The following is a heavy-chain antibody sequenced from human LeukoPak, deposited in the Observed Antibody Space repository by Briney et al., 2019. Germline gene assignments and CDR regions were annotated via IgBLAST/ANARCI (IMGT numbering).Heavy chain of an antibody. CDR1: GYTFTSYG. CDR3: AKPGDSRRLNYYYYYYMDV. J-gene: IGHJ6*03. D-gene: IGHD2-21*01. CDR2: IRYDGSNK. V-gene: IGHV3-30*02. Sequence: SCKASGYTFTSYGINWVRQAPGKGLEWVAFIRYDGSNKYYADSVKGRFTISRDNSKNTLYLQMNSLRAEDTAVYYCAKPGDSRRLNYYYYYYMDVWGKGTTVTVSS.